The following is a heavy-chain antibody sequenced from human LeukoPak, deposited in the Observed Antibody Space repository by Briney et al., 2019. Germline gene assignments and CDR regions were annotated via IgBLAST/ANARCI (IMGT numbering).Heavy chain of an antibody. CDR1: GFTFSTYT. CDR3: ARGIAVAGTFDY. V-gene: IGHV3-21*01. Sequence: AGGSLRLSCAASGFTFSTYTMNWVRQAPGKGLEWVSSISSRSTYIYYADSVEGRFTISRDNAKNSLYLQMNSLGAEDTAVYYCARGIAVAGTFDYWGQGTLVTVSS. CDR2: ISSRSTYI. D-gene: IGHD6-19*01. J-gene: IGHJ4*02.